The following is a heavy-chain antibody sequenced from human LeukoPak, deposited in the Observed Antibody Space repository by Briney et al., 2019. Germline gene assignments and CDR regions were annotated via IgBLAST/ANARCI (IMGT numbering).Heavy chain of an antibody. J-gene: IGHJ4*02. V-gene: IGHV3-74*01. CDR3: ARVDRWLEFDALY. CDR1: GFTFSKYW. Sequence: GGSXXLACGAPGFTFSKYWXHWVRQAGGKXXVSVSRINNDGSRTTYAASVKGRFTISRDNSKNTLYLQMNSLRAEDTAVYYCARVDRWLEFDALYWGQGTLVTVSS. CDR2: INNDGSRT. D-gene: IGHD5-24*01.